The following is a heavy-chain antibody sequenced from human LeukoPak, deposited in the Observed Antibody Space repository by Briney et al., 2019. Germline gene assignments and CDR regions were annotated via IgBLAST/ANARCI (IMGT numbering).Heavy chain of an antibody. J-gene: IGHJ3*02. CDR3: TTGVVVPAADAFDI. CDR1: GFTFTSYA. D-gene: IGHD2-2*01. Sequence: PGESLRLSCAASGFTFTSYAMSWVRQAPGKGLEWVSVLTGDGNTYYADSVKGRFTNSRDDSKNTLYLQMNSLKTEDTAVYYCTTGVVVPAADAFDIWGQGTMVTVSS. V-gene: IGHV3-23*01. CDR2: LTGDGNT.